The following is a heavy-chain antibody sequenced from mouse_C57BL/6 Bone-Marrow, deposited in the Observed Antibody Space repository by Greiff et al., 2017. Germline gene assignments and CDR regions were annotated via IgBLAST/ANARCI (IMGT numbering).Heavy chain of an antibody. V-gene: IGHV2-5*01. CDR2: IWRGGST. CDR1: GFSLTSYG. Sequence: VQLQQSGPGLVQPSQSLSITCTVSGFSLTSYGVHWVRQSPGKGLEWLGVIWRGGSTDYNAAFMSRLSITKDNSKSQVFFKMNSLQADDTAIYYCAKKGDGDYYAMDYWGQGTSVTVSS. J-gene: IGHJ4*01. D-gene: IGHD2-3*01. CDR3: AKKGDGDYYAMDY.